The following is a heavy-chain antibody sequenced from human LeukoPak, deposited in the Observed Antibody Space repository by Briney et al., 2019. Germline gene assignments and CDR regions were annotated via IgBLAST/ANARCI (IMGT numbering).Heavy chain of an antibody. J-gene: IGHJ4*02. Sequence: GGSLRLSCAASGFTVSSNYMSWVRQAPGKGLEWVSVIYSGGSTYYADSVKGRFTISRGNSKNTLYLQMNSLRAEDTAVYYCAKEIVAASTIDYWGQGTLVTVSS. CDR3: AKEIVAASTIDY. CDR2: IYSGGST. D-gene: IGHD5-12*01. CDR1: GFTVSSNY. V-gene: IGHV3-53*01.